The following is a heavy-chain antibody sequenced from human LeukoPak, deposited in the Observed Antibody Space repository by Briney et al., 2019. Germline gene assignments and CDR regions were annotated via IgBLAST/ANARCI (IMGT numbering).Heavy chain of an antibody. V-gene: IGHV3-15*01. CDR2: IKSRSHGGTI. CDR1: GFPFTNAW. J-gene: IGHJ4*02. Sequence: KSGGSLRLSCAASGFPFTNAWMSWVRQAPGKGLEWVGRIKSRSHGGTIDYATPVKGRFTISRDDSKNTLYLQMNSLKTEDTAVYYCTSHSSFGILGNWGQGALVTVSS. CDR3: TSHSSFGILGN. D-gene: IGHD2-21*01.